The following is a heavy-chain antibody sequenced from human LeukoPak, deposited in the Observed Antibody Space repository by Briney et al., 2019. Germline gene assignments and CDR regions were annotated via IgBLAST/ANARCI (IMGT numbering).Heavy chain of an antibody. CDR2: MRYDGSNK. D-gene: IGHD1-7*01. CDR1: GFTLSSYG. V-gene: IGHV3-30*02. J-gene: IGHJ4*02. CDR3: AKDCCNWNYEYYFDY. Sequence: GGSLRLSCAASGFTLSSYGMHWVRQAPGKGLEWVAFMRYDGSNKYYADSVKGRFTISRDNSKNTLYLQMNSLRAEDTAVYYCAKDCCNWNYEYYFDYWGQGTLVTVSS.